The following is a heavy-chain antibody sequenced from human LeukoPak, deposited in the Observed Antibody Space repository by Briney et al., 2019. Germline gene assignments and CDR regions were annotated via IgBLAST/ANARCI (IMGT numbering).Heavy chain of an antibody. CDR2: ITGSGSRT. D-gene: IGHD4-17*01. CDR3: AKEDGDYGRLDY. V-gene: IGHV3-23*01. Sequence: PGGSLRLSCAGSGFTFRSYAMSWVRQAPGKGLEWVSVITGSGSRTDYADSVKGRFTISRDNSKNTLYLQMNSLRAEDTAVYYCAKEDGDYGRLDYWGQGTLVTVSS. J-gene: IGHJ4*02. CDR1: GFTFRSYA.